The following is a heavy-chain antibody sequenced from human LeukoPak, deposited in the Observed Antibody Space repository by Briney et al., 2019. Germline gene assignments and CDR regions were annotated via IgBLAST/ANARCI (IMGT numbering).Heavy chain of an antibody. V-gene: IGHV3-11*04. CDR1: GFTFSDYY. CDR2: ISSSGSTI. J-gene: IGHJ6*02. Sequence: PGGSLRLSCAASGFTFSDYYMSWIRQAPGKGLEWVSYISSSGSTIYYADSVKGRFTISRDNAKNSLYLQMNSLRAEDTAVYYSVRAIVTGYYAYGMDVWGQGTTVTV. CDR3: VRAIVTGYYAYGMDV. D-gene: IGHD3-9*01.